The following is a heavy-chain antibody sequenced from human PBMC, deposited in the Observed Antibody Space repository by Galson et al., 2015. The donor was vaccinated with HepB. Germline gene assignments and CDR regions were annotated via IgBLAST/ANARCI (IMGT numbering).Heavy chain of an antibody. V-gene: IGHV3-66*02. D-gene: IGHD1-26*01. CDR1: GFTVSSNY. CDR2: IYSGGST. Sequence: SLRLSCAASGFTVSSNYMSWVRQAPGKGLEWVSVIYSGGSTYYADSVKGRFTISRDNSKNSLCLQMNSLRAEDTAVYYCARALHGATTGSTFDCWGQGTLVTVSS. CDR3: ARALHGATTGSTFDC. J-gene: IGHJ4*02.